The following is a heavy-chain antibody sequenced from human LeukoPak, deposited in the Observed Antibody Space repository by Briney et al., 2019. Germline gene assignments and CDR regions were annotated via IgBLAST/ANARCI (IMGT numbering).Heavy chain of an antibody. J-gene: IGHJ4*02. CDR2: IYYSGST. CDR1: GGSISSSSYY. D-gene: IGHD3-22*01. V-gene: IGHV4-39*01. Sequence: SETLSLTCTVSGGSISSSSYYWGWIRQPPGKGLEWIGSIYYSGSTYYNPSLKSRVTISVGTSKNQFSLKLSSVTAADTAVYYCARHIYDSSGYYFDYWGQGTLVTVSS. CDR3: ARHIYDSSGYYFDY.